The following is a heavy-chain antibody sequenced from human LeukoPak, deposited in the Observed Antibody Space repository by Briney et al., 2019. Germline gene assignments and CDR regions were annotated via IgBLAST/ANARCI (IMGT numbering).Heavy chain of an antibody. CDR2: IYHSGST. Sequence: PSETLSLTCAVSGYSINSGYYWGWIRQPPGKGLEWIGSIYHSGSTYYNPSLKSRVTISVDTSKNQFSLKLSSVTAADTAVYYCASASYDILTGYWFDPWGQGTLVTVSS. J-gene: IGHJ5*02. V-gene: IGHV4-38-2*01. CDR1: GYSINSGYY. D-gene: IGHD3-9*01. CDR3: ASASYDILTGYWFDP.